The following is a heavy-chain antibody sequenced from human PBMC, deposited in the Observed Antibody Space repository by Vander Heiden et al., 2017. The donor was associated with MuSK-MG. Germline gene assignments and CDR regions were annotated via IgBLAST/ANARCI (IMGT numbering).Heavy chain of an antibody. CDR3: ARHYGGANNWFDP. Sequence: EVQLVQSGAEVKKPGESLRISCQGSGYSFSRYWITWVRQMLGKGLEWMGRIDPSDSYTNYSPSFQGHVTISADKSISTAYLQWSSLKASDTAMYYCARHYGGANNWFDPWGQGTLVTVSS. V-gene: IGHV5-10-1*03. CDR2: IDPSDSYT. D-gene: IGHD3-16*01. J-gene: IGHJ5*02. CDR1: GYSFSRYW.